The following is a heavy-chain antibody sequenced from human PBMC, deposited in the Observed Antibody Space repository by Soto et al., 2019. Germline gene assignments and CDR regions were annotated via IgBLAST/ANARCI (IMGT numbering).Heavy chain of an antibody. J-gene: IGHJ4*02. D-gene: IGHD3-9*01. Sequence: SETLSLTCTVSGGSISSSSYYWGWIRQPPGKGLEWIGSIYYSGSTYYNPSLKSRVTISVDTSKNQFSLRLSSVTAADTAVYYCARLSYDILTGYYERFFDYWGQGTLVTVSS. CDR3: ARLSYDILTGYYERFFDY. CDR2: IYYSGST. V-gene: IGHV4-39*01. CDR1: GGSISSSSYY.